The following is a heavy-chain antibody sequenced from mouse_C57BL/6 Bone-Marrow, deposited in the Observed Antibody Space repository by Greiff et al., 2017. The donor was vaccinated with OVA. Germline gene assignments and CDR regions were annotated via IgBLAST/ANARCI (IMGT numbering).Heavy chain of an antibody. D-gene: IGHD1-1*01. Sequence: QVQLQQPGAELVKPGASVKLSCKASGYTFTSYSMPWVHQRPGQGLEWIGTIGPSGSYTNYPEKVKGRATLTVDKSANNAYMRLSSLESEDYAVYYCARELLRYGGQGTTLTVSS. CDR3: ARELLRY. CDR1: GYTFTSYS. V-gene: IGHV1-69*02. CDR2: IGPSGSYT. J-gene: IGHJ2*01.